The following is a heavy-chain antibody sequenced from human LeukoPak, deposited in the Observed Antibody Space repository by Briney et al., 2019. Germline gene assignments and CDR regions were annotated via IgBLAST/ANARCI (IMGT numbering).Heavy chain of an antibody. CDR1: GFTFSSYE. J-gene: IGHJ4*02. CDR3: ARVGYGDFYFDY. D-gene: IGHD4-17*01. CDR2: ISSSGSTI. Sequence: PGGSLRLSCAASGFTFSSYEMNWVRQAPGKGLWCVSYISSSGSTIYYADSVKGRFTISRDNAKNSLYVQMNSLRAEDTAVYYCARVGYGDFYFDYWGQGTLVTVSS. V-gene: IGHV3-48*03.